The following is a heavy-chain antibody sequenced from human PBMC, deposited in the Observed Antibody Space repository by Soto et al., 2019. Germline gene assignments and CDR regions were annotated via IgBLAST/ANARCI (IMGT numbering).Heavy chain of an antibody. Sequence: SETLSLTCAVYGGSFSGYYWSWIRQPPGKGLEWIGEINHSGSTNYNPSLKSRVTISVDTSKNQFSLKLSSVTAADTAVYYCARELGNCSSTSCYGMDVWGQGTTVTVSS. CDR3: ARELGNCSSTSCYGMDV. J-gene: IGHJ6*02. V-gene: IGHV4-34*01. CDR1: GGSFSGYY. D-gene: IGHD2-2*01. CDR2: INHSGST.